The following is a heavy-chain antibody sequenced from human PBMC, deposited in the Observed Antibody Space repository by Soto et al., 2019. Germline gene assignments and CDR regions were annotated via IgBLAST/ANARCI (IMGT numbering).Heavy chain of an antibody. D-gene: IGHD3-3*01. V-gene: IGHV1-46*03. CDR3: ARDPRITIFGEASSHYQH. CDR1: GYTFTSYY. J-gene: IGHJ1*01. Sequence: RASVKVSCKASGYTFTSYYMHWVRQAPGQGLEWMGIINPSGGSTSYAQKFQGRVTMTRDASTSTVYMELSSLRSEDTAVYYCARDPRITIFGEASSHYQHWRQGTLVTVSS. CDR2: INPSGGST.